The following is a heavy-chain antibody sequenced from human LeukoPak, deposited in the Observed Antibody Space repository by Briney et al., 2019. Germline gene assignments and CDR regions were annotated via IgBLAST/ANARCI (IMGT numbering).Heavy chain of an antibody. J-gene: IGHJ4*02. V-gene: IGHV3-30*04. CDR3: ARDARQEWLRLGTLDY. CDR2: LSFDGSNK. D-gene: IGHD5-12*01. CDR1: GFTFSSYA. Sequence: GGSLRLSCAASGFTFSSYAFHWVRQAPGTGLEWVATLSFDGSNKYYADSVKGRFTFSRDNSKRTLYLQMNSLRAEDTAVYYCARDARQEWLRLGTLDYWGQGSLVTVSS.